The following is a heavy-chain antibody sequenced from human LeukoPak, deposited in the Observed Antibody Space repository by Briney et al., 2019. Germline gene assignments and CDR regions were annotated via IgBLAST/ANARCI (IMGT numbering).Heavy chain of an antibody. V-gene: IGHV4-31*03. J-gene: IGHJ6*03. CDR2: IYYSGST. Sequence: SQTLSLTCTVSGGSISSGGYYWSWIRQHPGKGLEWIGYIYYSGSTYYNPSLKSRVTISVDTSKNQFSLKLSSVTAADTAVYYCARVEVVVVPAAILYYYYYMDVWGKGTTVTVSS. CDR3: ARVEVVVVPAAILYYYYYMDV. CDR1: GGSISSGGYY. D-gene: IGHD2-2*01.